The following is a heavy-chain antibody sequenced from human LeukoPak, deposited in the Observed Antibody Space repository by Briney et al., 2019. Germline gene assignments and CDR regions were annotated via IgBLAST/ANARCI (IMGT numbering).Heavy chain of an antibody. CDR1: GYTFTGYY. Sequence: VASVKVSCKASGYTFTGYYMHWVRQAPGQGLEWMGGIIPIFGTANYAQKFQGRVTITADKSTSTAYMELSSLRSDDTAVYYCARVGGYYFPSDYWGQGTLVTVSS. V-gene: IGHV1-69*06. CDR3: ARVGGYYFPSDY. D-gene: IGHD2-15*01. CDR2: IIPIFGTA. J-gene: IGHJ4*02.